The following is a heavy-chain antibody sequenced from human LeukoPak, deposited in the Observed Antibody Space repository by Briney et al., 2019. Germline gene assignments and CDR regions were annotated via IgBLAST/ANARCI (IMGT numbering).Heavy chain of an antibody. CDR2: IYHSGST. CDR1: GYSISSGYY. D-gene: IGHD2-2*01. Sequence: SETLSLTCTVSGYSISSGYYWGWIRQPPGKGLEWIGSIYHSGSTYYNPSLKSRVTISVDTSKNQFSLKLSSVTAADTAVYYCARGNAGRGYWGQGTLVTVSS. V-gene: IGHV4-38-2*02. CDR3: ARGNAGRGY. J-gene: IGHJ4*02.